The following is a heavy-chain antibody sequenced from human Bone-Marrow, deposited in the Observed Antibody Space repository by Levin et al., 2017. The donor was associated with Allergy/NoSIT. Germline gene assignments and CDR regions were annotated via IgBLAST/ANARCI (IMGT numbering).Heavy chain of an antibody. CDR2: IHSDGNSE. V-gene: IGHV3-74*01. D-gene: IGHD4-17*01. CDR3: ARASYGDYFPGGGMDV. J-gene: IGHJ6*02. CDR1: GFTFSSHW. Sequence: GGSLRLSCAASGFTFSSHWMHWVRQVPGKGLVWVARIHSDGNSESYADSVKGRFTISRDNAKNTLYLQMNSLRAEDTAVYYCARASYGDYFPGGGMDVWGQGTTVTVSS.